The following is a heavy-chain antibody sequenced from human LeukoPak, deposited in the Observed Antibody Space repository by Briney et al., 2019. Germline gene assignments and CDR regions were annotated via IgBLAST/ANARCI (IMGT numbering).Heavy chain of an antibody. J-gene: IGHJ4*02. CDR1: GFIFSSYW. CDR2: IKQGGSEK. Sequence: GGSLRLSCAASGFIFSSYWMSWVRQAPGKGLEWVANIKQGGSEKYYVDSVKGRFTISRDNAKNSLYLQMNSLRAEDTAVYYCARGGIYFDYWGQGTLVTVSS. CDR3: ARGGIYFDY. V-gene: IGHV3-7*01. D-gene: IGHD2-15*01.